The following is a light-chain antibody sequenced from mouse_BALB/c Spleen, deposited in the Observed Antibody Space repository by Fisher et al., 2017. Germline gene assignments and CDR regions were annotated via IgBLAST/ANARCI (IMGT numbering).Light chain of an antibody. CDR3: HQWSSYRT. Sequence: IVITQTTAIMSASLGEKVTMTCSASSSVSYMHWYQQKSGTSPKLLIYSTSNLASGVPSRFSGSGSGTFYSLTISSVEAEDAADYYCHQWSSYRTFGGGTKLEIK. V-gene: IGKV4-80*01. CDR1: SSVSY. J-gene: IGKJ1*01. CDR2: STS.